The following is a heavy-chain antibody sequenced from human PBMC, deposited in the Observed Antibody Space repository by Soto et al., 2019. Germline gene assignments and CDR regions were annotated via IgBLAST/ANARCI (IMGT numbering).Heavy chain of an antibody. V-gene: IGHV4-59*01. CDR1: GGSLRGYS. CDR2: VYHSGST. CDR3: ARESAGSGKNNWFDP. J-gene: IGHJ5*02. D-gene: IGHD3-10*01. Sequence: SETLSLTCTVSGGSLRGYSWSWIRQPPGKGLEWIGYVYHSGSTYYNPSLKSRVTMSVDTSRNQLLLQLKSVTAADTAVYYCARESAGSGKNNWFDPWGPGTLVTVSS.